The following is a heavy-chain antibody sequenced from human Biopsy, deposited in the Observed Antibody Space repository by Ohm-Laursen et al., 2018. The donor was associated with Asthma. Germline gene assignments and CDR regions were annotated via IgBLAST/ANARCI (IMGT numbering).Heavy chain of an antibody. CDR3: ARIPRRSGSYFVDY. J-gene: IGHJ4*02. CDR2: IHHSGTS. D-gene: IGHD3-22*01. CDR1: GDSITSGGCC. Sequence: TLSLTCPVSGDSITSGGCCWNWIRQHPGKGLEWIGYIHHSGTSYFNPSLKSRVSFSRDTSKNQFSLRLSSATAAETAMYYCARIPRRSGSYFVDYWGQGTLVTVSS. V-gene: IGHV4-31*03.